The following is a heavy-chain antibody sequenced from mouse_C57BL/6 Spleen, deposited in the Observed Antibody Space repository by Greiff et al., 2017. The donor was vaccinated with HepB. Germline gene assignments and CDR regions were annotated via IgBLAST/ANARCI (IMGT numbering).Heavy chain of an antibody. Sequence: EVKLQESGPGLVKPSQSLSLTCSVTGYSITSGYYWNWIRQFPGNKLEWMGYISYDGSNNYNPSLKNPISITRDTSKNQFFLKLNSVTTEDTATYYCARNWPGSYYFDYWGQGTTLTVSS. CDR2: ISYDGSN. D-gene: IGHD3-1*01. J-gene: IGHJ2*01. CDR1: GYSITSGYY. V-gene: IGHV3-6*01. CDR3: ARNWPGSYYFDY.